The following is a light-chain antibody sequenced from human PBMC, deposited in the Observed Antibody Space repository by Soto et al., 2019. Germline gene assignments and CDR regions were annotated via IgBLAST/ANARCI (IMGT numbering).Light chain of an antibody. CDR1: SSDVGGYNY. Sequence: QSGLTQPASVSGSPGQSITISCTGTSSDVGGYNYVSWYQQHPGKAPKLMIYDVSNRPSGVSNRFSGSKSGNTASLTISGLQAEDEADYSCSSYTSSSTLVVFGGGTQLTVL. J-gene: IGLJ2*01. CDR3: SSYTSSSTLVV. CDR2: DVS. V-gene: IGLV2-14*01.